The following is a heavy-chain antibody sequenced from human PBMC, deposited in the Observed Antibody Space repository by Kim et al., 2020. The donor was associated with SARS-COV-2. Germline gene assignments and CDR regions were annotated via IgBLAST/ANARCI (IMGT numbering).Heavy chain of an antibody. Sequence: GRFTISRDDSKNTLYLQMNSLKTEDTAVYYCTTGPPIVVVVAATFRYFDLWGRGTLVTVSS. J-gene: IGHJ2*01. V-gene: IGHV3-15*01. D-gene: IGHD2-15*01. CDR3: TTGPPIVVVVAATFRYFDL.